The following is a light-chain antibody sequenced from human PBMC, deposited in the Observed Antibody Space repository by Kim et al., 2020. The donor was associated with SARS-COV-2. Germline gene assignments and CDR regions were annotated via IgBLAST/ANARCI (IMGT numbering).Light chain of an antibody. CDR2: RAS. CDR3: QQSYSRPT. Sequence: DIQMTQSPPTLSASVGDRVTITCRASQTISGYLAWFQQKPGKAPNLLIYRASSLESGVPSRFSGSGSGTEYTLTITSLHPDDFATYYCQQSYSRPTFGQGTRLEIK. CDR1: QTISGY. V-gene: IGKV1-5*03. J-gene: IGKJ5*01.